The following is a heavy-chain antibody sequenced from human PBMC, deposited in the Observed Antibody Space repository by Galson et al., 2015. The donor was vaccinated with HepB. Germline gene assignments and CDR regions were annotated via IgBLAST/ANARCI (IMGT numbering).Heavy chain of an antibody. J-gene: IGHJ6*02. CDR2: IWYDGSNK. Sequence: SLRLSCAASGFTFSSYGMHWVRQAPGKGLEWVVVIWYDGSNKYYADSVKGRFTISRDNSKNTLYLQMNSLRAEDTAVYYCARDRLTSRLTDYSPYYYYYGMDVWGQGTTVTVSS. V-gene: IGHV3-33*01. D-gene: IGHD3-9*01. CDR3: ARDRLTSRLTDYSPYYYYYGMDV. CDR1: GFTFSSYG.